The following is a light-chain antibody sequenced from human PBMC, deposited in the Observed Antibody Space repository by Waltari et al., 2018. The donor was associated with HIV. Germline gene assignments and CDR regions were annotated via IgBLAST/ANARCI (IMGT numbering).Light chain of an antibody. V-gene: IGKV2-28*01. CDR1: ESLLYDNGYNY. Sequence: VMTQSPLSLPVPPGEPASISCTSSESLLYDNGYNYLDWYVQKPGQSQQLLIYLGSHRASGVPDRFSGSGSGTDFTLKISRVEAGDVGVYYCMQALQTPRTFGQGTKVEIK. CDR3: MQALQTPRT. CDR2: LGS. J-gene: IGKJ1*01.